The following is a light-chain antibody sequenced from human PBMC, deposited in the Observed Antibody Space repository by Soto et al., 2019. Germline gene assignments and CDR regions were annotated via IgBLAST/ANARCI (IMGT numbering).Light chain of an antibody. Sequence: DIQMTQSPSSLSGSVGDRVTITCRSSQSISSWLAWYQQKPGKAPNLLIYKASSLESGVPSRFSGSGSGTKFTLTISSLQPDDFATYYCQQYNSYSRTFGKGTKV. CDR1: QSISSW. CDR2: KAS. V-gene: IGKV1-5*03. J-gene: IGKJ1*01. CDR3: QQYNSYSRT.